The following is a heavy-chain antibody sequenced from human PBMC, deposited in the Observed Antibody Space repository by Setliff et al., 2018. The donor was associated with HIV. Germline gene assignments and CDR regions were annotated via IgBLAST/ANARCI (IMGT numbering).Heavy chain of an antibody. CDR3: VRDPIEGSPDYFDY. J-gene: IGHJ4*02. D-gene: IGHD1-26*01. CDR1: GFTFSSCV. CDR2: MSTGGGIK. V-gene: IGHV3-30-3*01. Sequence: PGGSLRLSCAATGFTFSSCVLHWVRQAPGKGLEWVAVMSTGGGIKICADSVKGRFTISRDNSRNTLFLQMNNLRPEDTATYYCVRDPIEGSPDYFDYWGQGALVTVSS.